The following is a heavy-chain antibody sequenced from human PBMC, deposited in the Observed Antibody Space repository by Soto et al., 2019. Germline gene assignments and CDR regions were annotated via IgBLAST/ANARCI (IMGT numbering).Heavy chain of an antibody. V-gene: IGHV3-23*01. CDR2: ISGSGYTT. J-gene: IGHJ2*01. CDR3: FIQAEDDIRGSVPVSAFLLNRSSDL. Sequence: APGKGLEWVSSISGSGYTTYYAYSVKGRFTISRDNSKNTLSLQMNSLRAEDTSVYYFFIQAEDDIRGSVPVSAFLLNRSSDL. D-gene: IGHD1-1*01.